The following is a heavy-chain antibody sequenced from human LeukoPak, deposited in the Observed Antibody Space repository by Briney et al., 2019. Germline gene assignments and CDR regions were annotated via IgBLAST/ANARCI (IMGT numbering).Heavy chain of an antibody. CDR1: EFTFSTYA. CDR2: ITNSDGST. CDR3: AKRVTTSYFEY. Sequence: GGSLRLSCAASEFTFSTYAMTWLRQAPGKGLEWVSTITNSDGSTYYADSVKGRFTISIDNSKNTLYLQMNSLRAEDTAVYYCAKRVTTSYFEYWGQGTLVTVSS. J-gene: IGHJ4*02. V-gene: IGHV3-23*01. D-gene: IGHD4-17*01.